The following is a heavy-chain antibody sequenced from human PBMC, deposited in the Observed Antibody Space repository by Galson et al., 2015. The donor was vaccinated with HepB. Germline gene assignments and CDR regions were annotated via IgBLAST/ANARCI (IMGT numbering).Heavy chain of an antibody. CDR3: TVNFSDGSGYFY. Sequence: SETLSLTCTVSSGPISGSNYHWGWIRQPPGKGLEYIGTLYSGGRTFYNPSLSSRITISADTSKTQISLKLSSVTAADAAVYYCTVNFSDGSGYFYWGQGTLVSVSS. D-gene: IGHD3-22*01. CDR1: SGPISGSNYH. J-gene: IGHJ4*02. CDR2: LYSGGRT. V-gene: IGHV4-39*07.